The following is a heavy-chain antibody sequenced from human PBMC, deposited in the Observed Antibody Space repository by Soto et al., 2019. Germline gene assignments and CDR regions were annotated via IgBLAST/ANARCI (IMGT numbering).Heavy chain of an antibody. CDR3: AIPPGGSHHALFFMDI. D-gene: IGHD1-26*01. J-gene: IGHJ6*02. CDR1: GGSFPDFA. V-gene: IGHV1-69*01. Sequence: QVQLVQSGPEVRKPGSSVRVSCKASGGSFPDFAVSWVRQAPGKGLEWMGGIIPLSTKPYYAQRFQARVTITADVSTNTAYMDLTSLRYDDTAVYYCAIPPGGSHHALFFMDIWGQGTTVTVSS. CDR2: IIPLSTKP.